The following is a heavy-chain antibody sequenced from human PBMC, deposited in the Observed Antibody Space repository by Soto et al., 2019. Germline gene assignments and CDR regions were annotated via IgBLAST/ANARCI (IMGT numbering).Heavy chain of an antibody. V-gene: IGHV4-59*01. CDR2: IYYSGST. CDR1: GGSISSYY. CDR3: ARADSSVSYYYYYMDV. D-gene: IGHD6-13*01. J-gene: IGHJ6*03. Sequence: SETLSLTCTVSGGSISSYYWSWIRQPPGKGLEWIGYIYYSGSTNYNPSLKSRVTISVDTSKNQFSLKLSSVTAADTAVYYCARADSSVSYYYYYMDVWGKGTTVTVSS.